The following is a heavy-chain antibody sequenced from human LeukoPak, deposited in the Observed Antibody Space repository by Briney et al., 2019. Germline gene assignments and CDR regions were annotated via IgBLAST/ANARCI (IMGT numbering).Heavy chain of an antibody. V-gene: IGHV3-23*01. J-gene: IGHJ4*02. CDR2: ISGSGGST. Sequence: GGSLRLSCAASGFTFSSYGMHWVRQAPGKGLEWVSAISGSGGSTYYADSVKGRFTISRDNSKNTLYLQMNSLRAEDTAVYYCAKFMIVVVIGKNYFDYWGQGTLVTVSS. D-gene: IGHD3-22*01. CDR3: AKFMIVVVIGKNYFDY. CDR1: GFTFSSYG.